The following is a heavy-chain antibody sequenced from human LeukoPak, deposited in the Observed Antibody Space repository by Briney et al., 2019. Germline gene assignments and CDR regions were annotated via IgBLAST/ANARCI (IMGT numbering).Heavy chain of an antibody. CDR3: ARGIDSSFFDY. J-gene: IGHJ4*02. V-gene: IGHV1-69*13. D-gene: IGHD3-22*01. Sequence: ASAKVSCKASGGTSSSYAISWVRQATGQWLEWMGGIIPIFGTANYAQKFNGRVTITADESTSTAYMELSSLRSEDTVVYYCARGIDSSFFDYWGQGTLVTVSS. CDR2: IIPIFGTA. CDR1: GGTSSSYA.